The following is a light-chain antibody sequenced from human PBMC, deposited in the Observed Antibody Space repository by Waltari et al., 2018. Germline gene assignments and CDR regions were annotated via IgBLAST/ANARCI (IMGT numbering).Light chain of an antibody. CDR2: AAS. CDR3: QQYDSYPHT. V-gene: IGKV1-16*02. Sequence: DIQMTQSPSSLSASVGDSITITCRASQGIDNYLAWFQQKPGKAPQSLIYAASTLQSGVPSKFSGSGFGTDFTLTINGLQTEDFATYFCQQYDSYPHTFGQGTRLEVK. CDR1: QGIDNY. J-gene: IGKJ2*01.